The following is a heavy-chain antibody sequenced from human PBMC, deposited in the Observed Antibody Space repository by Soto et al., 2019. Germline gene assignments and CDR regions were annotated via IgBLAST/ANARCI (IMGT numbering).Heavy chain of an antibody. CDR3: ARGVRRAAGKHNYYYMDV. CDR1: GYTFTSYD. CDR2: MNPNSGNT. V-gene: IGHV1-8*01. Sequence: ASVKVSCKASGYTFTSYDINWVRQATGQGLEWMGWMNPNSGNTGYAQKFQGRVTMTRNTSISTAYMELSSLRSEDTAVYYCARGVRRAAGKHNYYYMDVWGKGTTVTVSS. J-gene: IGHJ6*03. D-gene: IGHD6-13*01.